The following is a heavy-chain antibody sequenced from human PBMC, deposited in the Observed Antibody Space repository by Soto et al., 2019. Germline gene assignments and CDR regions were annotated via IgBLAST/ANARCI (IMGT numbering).Heavy chain of an antibody. CDR2: IKQDGSEK. D-gene: IGHD6-6*01. V-gene: IGHV3-7*01. CDR1: GFTFTNYW. J-gene: IGHJ4*01. Sequence: GGSLRLSCAASGFTFTNYWISWVRQAPGKGLKWVANIKQDGSEKHYVNSEGRFTISRDNAKNPLFTQVNGVTAEPTAIFYCAMMRPSRSISDYCGTGTLVSVFS. CDR3: AMMRPSRSISDY.